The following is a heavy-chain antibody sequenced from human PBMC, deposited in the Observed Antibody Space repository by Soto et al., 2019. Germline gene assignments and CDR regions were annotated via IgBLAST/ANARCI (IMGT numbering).Heavy chain of an antibody. V-gene: IGHV1-46*03. CDR3: ARGTIAVAGTGWFDP. D-gene: IGHD6-19*01. J-gene: IGHJ5*02. CDR2: INPSGGST. CDR1: GDTFTSYY. Sequence: ASVKVSCKASGDTFTSYYMHWVRQAPGQGLEWMGIINPSGGSTSYAQKFQGRVTMTRDTSTSTVYMELSSLRSEDTAVYYCARGTIAVAGTGWFDPWGQGTLVTVSS.